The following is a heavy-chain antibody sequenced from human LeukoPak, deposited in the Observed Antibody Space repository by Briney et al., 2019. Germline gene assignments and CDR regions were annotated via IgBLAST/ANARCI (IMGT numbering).Heavy chain of an antibody. J-gene: IGHJ5*02. CDR3: ARGGTFLVLWFGESNWFDT. V-gene: IGHV4-34*01. CDR1: GGSFSGYY. D-gene: IGHD3-10*01. CDR2: INHSGST. Sequence: PSETLSLTCAVYGGSFSGYYWSWIRQPPGKGLEWIGEINHSGSTNYNPSLKSRVTISVDTSKNQFSLKLSSVTAADTAVYYCARGGTFLVLWFGESNWFDTWGQGTLVTVSS.